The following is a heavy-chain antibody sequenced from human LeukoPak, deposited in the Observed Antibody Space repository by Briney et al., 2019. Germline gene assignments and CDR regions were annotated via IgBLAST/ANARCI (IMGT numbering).Heavy chain of an antibody. J-gene: IGHJ3*02. CDR1: GFTFSSYS. CDR2: ISSSSSYI. V-gene: IGHV3-21*01. CDR3: AKDSRVGATVSDAFDI. D-gene: IGHD1-26*01. Sequence: GGSLRLSCAASGFTFSSYSMNWVRQAPGKGLEWVSSISSSSSYIYYADSVKGRFTISRDNAKNSLYLQMNSLRAEDTAVYYCAKDSRVGATVSDAFDIWGQGTMVTVSS.